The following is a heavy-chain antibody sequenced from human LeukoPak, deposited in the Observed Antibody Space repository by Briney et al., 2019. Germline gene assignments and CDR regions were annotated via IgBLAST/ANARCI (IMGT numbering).Heavy chain of an antibody. J-gene: IGHJ6*02. CDR3: ARDYGDYRVGRSYYGMDV. CDR1: GFTFRSYA. D-gene: IGHD4-17*01. V-gene: IGHV3-30-3*01. Sequence: GGSLRLSCAASGFTFRSYAMHWVRQAPGKGLEWVAVISYDGSNKYYADSVKGRFTISRDNSKNTLYLQMNGLRAEDTAVYYCARDYGDYRVGRSYYGMDVWGQGTTVTVSS. CDR2: ISYDGSNK.